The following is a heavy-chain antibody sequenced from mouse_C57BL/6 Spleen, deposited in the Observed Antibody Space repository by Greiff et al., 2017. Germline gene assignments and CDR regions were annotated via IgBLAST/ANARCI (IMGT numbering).Heavy chain of an antibody. Sequence: EVKLMESGGGLVKPGGSLKLSCAASGFTFSDSGMHWVRQAPEKGLGWVSYISSGSSTIYYADTVKGRFTISRDNAKNTLFLQMTSLRSEDTAMYYCARQYYGNSPGAMDYWGQGTSVTVSS. CDR3: ARQYYGNSPGAMDY. D-gene: IGHD2-1*01. CDR1: GFTFSDSG. V-gene: IGHV5-17*01. J-gene: IGHJ4*01. CDR2: ISSGSSTI.